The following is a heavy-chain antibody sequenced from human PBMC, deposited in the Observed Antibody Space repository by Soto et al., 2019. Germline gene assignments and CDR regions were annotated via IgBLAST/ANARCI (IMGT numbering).Heavy chain of an antibody. CDR2: IIPIFGTA. Sequence: QVQLVQSGAEVKKPGSSVKVSCKASGGTFSSYAISWLRQAPGQGLECMGCIIPIFGTANYAQKCQGRVTITADESTSTAYMELSSLRSEDTAVYYCATRPMTTVVTGYSRTRPNWFVPWGQGTLVTVSS. V-gene: IGHV1-69*01. D-gene: IGHD4-17*01. CDR1: GGTFSSYA. J-gene: IGHJ5*02. CDR3: ATRPMTTVVTGYSRTRPNWFVP.